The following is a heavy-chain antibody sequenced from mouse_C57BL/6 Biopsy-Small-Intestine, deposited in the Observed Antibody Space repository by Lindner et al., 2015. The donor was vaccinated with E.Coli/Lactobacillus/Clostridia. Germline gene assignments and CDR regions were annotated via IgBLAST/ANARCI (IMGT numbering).Heavy chain of an antibody. D-gene: IGHD2-13*01. CDR3: SKDTFDYYFDV. CDR2: VNPGSGGS. V-gene: IGHV1-54*01. Sequence: VQLQESGAELVRPGTSVTVSCKASGYVFTNYLIEWVRQRPGQGLEWIGVVNPGSGGSNYNEKFRDKAILTADRSSSTAYMQLSSLTSEDSAVYFCSKDTFDYYFDVWGTGTTVTVSS. CDR1: GYVFTNYL. J-gene: IGHJ1*03.